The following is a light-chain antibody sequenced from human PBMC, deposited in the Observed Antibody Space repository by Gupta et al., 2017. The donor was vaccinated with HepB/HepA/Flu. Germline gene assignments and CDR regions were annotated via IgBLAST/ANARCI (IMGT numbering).Light chain of an antibody. CDR1: SFNIGAGYD. CDR3: QSYDGSLSGSRV. CDR2: GKT. J-gene: IGLJ2*01. Sequence: QSVLTPPPAVSGPPGPRLPISCTGSSFNIGAGYDVHWYQQLPRTAPKLLIYGKTNRPSGVPDRFSGSKSGTSASLAITGLRAEEEADYYCQSYDGSLSGSRVFGGGTKLTVL. V-gene: IGLV1-40*01.